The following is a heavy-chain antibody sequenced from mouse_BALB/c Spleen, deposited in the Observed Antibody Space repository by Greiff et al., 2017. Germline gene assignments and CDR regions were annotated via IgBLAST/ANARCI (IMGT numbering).Heavy chain of an antibody. CDR3: ARNMITFAY. J-gene: IGHJ3*01. CDR1: GFSLTSYG. D-gene: IGHD2-4*01. CDR2: IWSGGST. Sequence: VKLMESGPGLVQPSQSLSITCTVSGFSLTSYGVHWVRQSPGKGLEWLGVIWSGGSTDYNAAFISRLSISKDNSKSQVFFKMNSLQANDTAIYYCARNMITFAYWGQGTLVTVSA. V-gene: IGHV2-2*02.